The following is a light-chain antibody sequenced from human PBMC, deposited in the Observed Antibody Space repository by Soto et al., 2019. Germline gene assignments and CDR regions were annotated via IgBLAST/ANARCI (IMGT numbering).Light chain of an antibody. CDR2: DVS. CDR1: SSDVGGYNY. J-gene: IGLJ1*01. V-gene: IGLV2-14*01. CDR3: SSYTSSSSYV. Sequence: QSALTQPASVSGSPGQSITISRTGTSSDVGGYNYVSWYQQHPGKAPKLMIYDVSNRPSGVSNRFSGSKSGNTASLTISGLQAEDEADYYCSSYTSSSSYVFGTGTTVTVL.